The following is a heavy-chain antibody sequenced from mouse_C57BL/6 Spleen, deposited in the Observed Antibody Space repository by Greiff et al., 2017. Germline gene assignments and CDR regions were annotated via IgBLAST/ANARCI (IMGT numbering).Heavy chain of an antibody. Sequence: EVKLVESGEGLVKPGGSLKLSCAASGFTFSSYAMSWVRQTPEKRLEWVAYISSGGDYIYYADTVKGRFTISRDNARNTLYLQMSSLKSEDTAMYYCTRVTYDGYYVDYWGQGTTLTVSS. V-gene: IGHV5-9-1*02. CDR3: TRVTYDGYYVDY. CDR2: ISSGGDYI. D-gene: IGHD2-3*01. J-gene: IGHJ2*01. CDR1: GFTFSSYA.